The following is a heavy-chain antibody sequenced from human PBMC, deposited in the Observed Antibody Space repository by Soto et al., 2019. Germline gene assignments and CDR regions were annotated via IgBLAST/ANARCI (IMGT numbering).Heavy chain of an antibody. CDR3: ARDKGAYYSHLVY. CDR1: GATFSSYA. J-gene: IGHJ4*02. D-gene: IGHD3-22*01. V-gene: IGHV1-69*06. Sequence: QVLLVQSGAEVKKPGSSVKVSCNLSGATFSSYAMSWVRQAPGQGLEWSGGIIPFFGTPNYAQKFQGRVTITADTSTATSYMERSSLRSDATAVYYCARDKGAYYSHLVYWGQGTLVTVSS. CDR2: IIPFFGTP.